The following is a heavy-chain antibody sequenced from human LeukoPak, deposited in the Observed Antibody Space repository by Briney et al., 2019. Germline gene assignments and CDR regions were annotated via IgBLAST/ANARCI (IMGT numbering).Heavy chain of an antibody. J-gene: IGHJ4*02. CDR1: GYTFTSYG. CDR2: ISAYNGNT. V-gene: IGHV1-18*01. Sequence: ASVKVSCKASGYTFTSYGISWVRQAPGQGLEWMGWISAYNGNTNYAQKLQGRVTMTTDTSTSTAYMELRSLSSDNTAVYYCARDQVGATVSPESPSDYWGQGTLVTVSS. CDR3: ARDQVGATVSPESPSDY. D-gene: IGHD1-26*01.